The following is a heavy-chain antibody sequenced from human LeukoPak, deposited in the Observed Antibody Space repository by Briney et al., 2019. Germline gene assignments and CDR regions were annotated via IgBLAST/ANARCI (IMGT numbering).Heavy chain of an antibody. CDR3: ARVDVVTVGKNAFDI. D-gene: IGHD4-23*01. J-gene: IGHJ3*02. CDR1: GFIFSSYW. V-gene: IGHV3-53*01. Sequence: GGSLRLSCAASGFIFSSYWMSWVRQAPGKGLEWVSVTYTGGSTNYADSVKGRFSISRDNSKNTLYLQMNSLRAEDTAVYYCARVDVVTVGKNAFDIWGQGTMVTVSS. CDR2: TYTGGST.